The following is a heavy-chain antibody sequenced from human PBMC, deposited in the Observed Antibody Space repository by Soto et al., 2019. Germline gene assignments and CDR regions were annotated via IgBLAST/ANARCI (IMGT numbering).Heavy chain of an antibody. CDR3: AKDLEAIVVVTANDY. Sequence: LRLSCAASGFTFSSYGMHWVRQAPGKGLEWVAVISYDGSNKYYADSVKGRFTISRDNSKNTLYLQMNSLRAEDTAVYYCAKDLEAIVVVTANDYWGQGTLVTVSS. V-gene: IGHV3-30*18. CDR1: GFTFSSYG. CDR2: ISYDGSNK. J-gene: IGHJ4*02. D-gene: IGHD2-21*02.